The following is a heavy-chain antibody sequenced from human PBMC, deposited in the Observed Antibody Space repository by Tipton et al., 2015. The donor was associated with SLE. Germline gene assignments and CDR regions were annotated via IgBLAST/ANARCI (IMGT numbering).Heavy chain of an antibody. CDR2: IYYSGST. CDR1: GGSISGYY. Sequence: TLSLTCTVSGGSISGYYWSWIRQSPGKGLEWIGYIYYSGSTNYNPSLKSRLTMSVDTSKNQFFLKLSSLTAADTAVFYCARNISGWSHSDSWGQGTLVTVSS. CDR3: ARNISGWSHSDS. V-gene: IGHV4-59*01. D-gene: IGHD6-19*01. J-gene: IGHJ4*02.